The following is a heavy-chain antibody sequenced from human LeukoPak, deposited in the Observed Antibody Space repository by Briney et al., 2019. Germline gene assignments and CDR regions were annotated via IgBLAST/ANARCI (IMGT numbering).Heavy chain of an antibody. V-gene: IGHV3-23*01. J-gene: IGHJ4*02. CDR3: ARGRVGDY. Sequence: GGSLRLSCAASGFTFSSYPMSWVRQAPGKGLECVSGISGSGGSTYYADSVKGRFTICRDNSKNSLYLHMNSPRAEDTAVYYCARGRVGDYWGQGALVTVSS. CDR1: GFTFSSYP. CDR2: ISGSGGST. D-gene: IGHD1-26*01.